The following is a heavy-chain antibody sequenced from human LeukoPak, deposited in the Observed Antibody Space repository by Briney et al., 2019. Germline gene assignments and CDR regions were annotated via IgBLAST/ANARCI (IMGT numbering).Heavy chain of an antibody. CDR2: ISGSGDNA. CDR3: HIYCGGDCYSGGWFDP. D-gene: IGHD2-21*01. Sequence: PGGSLRLSCAASGFSFSLYAMNWVRQAPGKGLEWVSAISGSGDNAYYADSVKGHFTISRDNYKKIQYLQMNSMRAEDTAVYYCHIYCGGDCYSGGWFDPWGQGTLVTVSS. CDR1: GFSFSLYA. V-gene: IGHV3-23*01. J-gene: IGHJ5*02.